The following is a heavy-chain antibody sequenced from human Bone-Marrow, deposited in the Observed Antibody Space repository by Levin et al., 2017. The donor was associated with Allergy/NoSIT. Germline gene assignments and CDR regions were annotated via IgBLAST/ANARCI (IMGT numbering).Heavy chain of an antibody. CDR3: ASPPDVASTGLTNGFNI. Sequence: PGGSLRLSCAASGFRFSDYYMTWMRQSPGKGLEWVSFISSSASTIYYADSVRGRFTISRDNAKNSLYLQMTSLRGEDTAVYYCASPPDVASTGLTNGFNIWGQGTLVTVSS. CDR2: ISSSASTI. CDR1: GFRFSDYY. J-gene: IGHJ3*02. D-gene: IGHD2-8*01. V-gene: IGHV3-11*01.